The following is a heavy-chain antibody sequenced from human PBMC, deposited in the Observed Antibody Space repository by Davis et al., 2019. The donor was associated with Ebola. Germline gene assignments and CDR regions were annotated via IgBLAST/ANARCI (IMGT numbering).Heavy chain of an antibody. CDR3: ARDLLYYDFWSGYYRNWFDP. V-gene: IGHV1-18*01. J-gene: IGHJ5*02. D-gene: IGHD3-3*01. CDR1: GYTFTSYG. CDR2: ISAYNGNT. Sequence: ASVKVSCKASGYTFTSYGISWVRQAPGQGLEWMGWISAYNGNTNYAQKLQGRVTMTTDTSTSTAYMELRSLRSDDTAVYYCARDLLYYDFWSGYYRNWFDPWGQGTLVTVSS.